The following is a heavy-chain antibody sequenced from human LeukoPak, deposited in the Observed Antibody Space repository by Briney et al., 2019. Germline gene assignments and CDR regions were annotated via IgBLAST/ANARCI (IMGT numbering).Heavy chain of an antibody. V-gene: IGHV4-59*01. CDR1: GGSISSYY. Sequence: SETLSLTCTDSGGSISSYYWSWIRQPPGKGLEWIGYIYYSGSTNYNPSLNSRVTISVDTSKNQFSLKLSSVTAADTAVYYCARVPAAREPIDYWGQGTLVTVSS. J-gene: IGHJ4*02. D-gene: IGHD2-2*01. CDR2: IYYSGST. CDR3: ARVPAAREPIDY.